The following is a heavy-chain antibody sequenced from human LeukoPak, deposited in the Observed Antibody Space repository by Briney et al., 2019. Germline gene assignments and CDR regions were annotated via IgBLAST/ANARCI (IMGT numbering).Heavy chain of an antibody. CDR3: ARDTFVVVPAAIWFDP. D-gene: IGHD2-2*01. CDR2: IYYSGST. Sequence: PSETLSLTCTVSGGSISSSSYYWGWIRQPPGKGLEWIGSIYYSGSTYYNPSLKSRVTMSVDTSKNQFSLKLSSVTAADTAVYYCARDTFVVVPAAIWFDPWGQGTLVTVSS. J-gene: IGHJ5*02. V-gene: IGHV4-39*07. CDR1: GGSISSSSYY.